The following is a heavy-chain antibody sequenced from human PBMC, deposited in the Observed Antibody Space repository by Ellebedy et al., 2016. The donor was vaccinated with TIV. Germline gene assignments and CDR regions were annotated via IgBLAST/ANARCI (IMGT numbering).Heavy chain of an antibody. J-gene: IGHJ4*02. D-gene: IGHD5-12*01. V-gene: IGHV3-23*01. CDR1: GFTFSNYG. CDR2: ISGSGGII. Sequence: PGGSLRLSCAASGFTFSNYGMSWVRQAPGKGLEWVSAISGSGGIIYYADSVKGRFTISRDNSKSTLYLQMNSLRAEDTAVYFCAKEEDIVPTSCFDYWGQGTLVTVSS. CDR3: AKEEDIVPTSCFDY.